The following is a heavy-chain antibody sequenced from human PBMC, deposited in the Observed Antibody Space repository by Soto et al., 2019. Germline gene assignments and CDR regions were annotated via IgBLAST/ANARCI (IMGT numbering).Heavy chain of an antibody. CDR3: AREKLRFLEWLNFYYMDV. D-gene: IGHD3-3*01. Sequence: GGSLRLSCAASGFTFSDYYMSWIRQAPGKGLEWVSYISSSGSTIYYADSVKGRFTISRDNAKNSLYLQMNSLRAEDTAVYYCAREKLRFLEWLNFYYMDVWGKGTTVTVSS. J-gene: IGHJ6*03. V-gene: IGHV3-11*01. CDR2: ISSSGSTI. CDR1: GFTFSDYY.